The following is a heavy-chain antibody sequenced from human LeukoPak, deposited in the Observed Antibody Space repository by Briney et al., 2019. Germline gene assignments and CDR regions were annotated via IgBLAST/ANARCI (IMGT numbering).Heavy chain of an antibody. CDR3: ARVGSYFDY. CDR1: GFTFTDYN. Sequence: PGGSLRLSCAASGFTFTDYNMNWVRQASGKGLEWVSSIGSSSSYIYYADSVKGRFTISRDNAKNSLYLQMNSLRAEDTAIYYCARVGSYFDYWGQGTLVTVSS. CDR2: IGSSSSYI. D-gene: IGHD3-10*01. J-gene: IGHJ4*02. V-gene: IGHV3-21*01.